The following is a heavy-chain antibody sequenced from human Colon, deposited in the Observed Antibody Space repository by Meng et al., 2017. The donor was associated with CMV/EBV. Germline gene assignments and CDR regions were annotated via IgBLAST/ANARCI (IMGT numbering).Heavy chain of an antibody. Sequence: GGSLRLSCAASGFTFNTYGMHWVRQAPGKGLEWVAFIRYDGATQYYAGSVRGRFAISRDNSENTLYLQMNSLRAEDSAVYYCAKGHYSHCIGPSCYTPIANWGQGTMVTVSS. J-gene: IGHJ4*02. D-gene: IGHD2-2*02. CDR2: IRYDGATQ. CDR1: GFTFNTYG. CDR3: AKGHYSHCIGPSCYTPIAN. V-gene: IGHV3-30*02.